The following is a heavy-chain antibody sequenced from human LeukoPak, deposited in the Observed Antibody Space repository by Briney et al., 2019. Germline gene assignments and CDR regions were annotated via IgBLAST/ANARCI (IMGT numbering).Heavy chain of an antibody. J-gene: IGHJ3*02. CDR3: AREGGYQLLLYPDAFDI. CDR2: TYYRSKWYN. V-gene: IGHV6-1*01. D-gene: IGHD2-2*01. Sequence: SQTLSLTCAISGDSVSSNSAAWNWIRQSPSRGLEWLGRTYYRSKWYNDYAVSVKSRITINPDTSKNQFSLQLNSVTPEDTAVYYCAREGGYQLLLYPDAFDIWGQGTMVTVSS. CDR1: GDSVSSNSAA.